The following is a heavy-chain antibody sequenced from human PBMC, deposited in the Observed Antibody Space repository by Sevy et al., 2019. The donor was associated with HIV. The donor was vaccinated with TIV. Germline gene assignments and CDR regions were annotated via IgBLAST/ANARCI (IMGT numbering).Heavy chain of an antibody. CDR1: GFTFNIYE. V-gene: IGHV3-48*03. J-gene: IGHJ4*02. CDR2: ISSSFST. CDR3: TNYVHY. Sequence: GGSLRLSCAASGFTFNIYEMNWVRQAPGKGLEWVSYISSSFSTYYADSVKGRFTISRDNAKNSLYLQMNSLRAEDTAVYYCTNYVHYWGQGTLVTVSS.